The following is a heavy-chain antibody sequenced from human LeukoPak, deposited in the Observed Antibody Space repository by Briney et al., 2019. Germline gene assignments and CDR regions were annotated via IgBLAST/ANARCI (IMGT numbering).Heavy chain of an antibody. CDR1: GYSFTNYA. J-gene: IGHJ4*02. CDR2: INPANGYT. Sequence: EASVKVSCKASGYSFTNYAMHWVRQAPGQTIEWLAWINPANGYTRYSQRFQDRVTVTSDTSAATAYMDLSSLRSEDKAIYYCAIRDGHTDHWGQGTLVTVSS. CDR3: AIRDGHTDH. D-gene: IGHD5-24*01. V-gene: IGHV1-3*03.